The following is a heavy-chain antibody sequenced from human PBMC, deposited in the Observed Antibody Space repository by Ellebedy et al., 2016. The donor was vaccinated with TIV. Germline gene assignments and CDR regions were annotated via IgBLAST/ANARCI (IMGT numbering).Heavy chain of an antibody. V-gene: IGHV3-53*01. CDR3: AKETYYYGSGQGVY. CDR1: GVTLSDYY. J-gene: IGHJ4*02. CDR2: IYSGGST. D-gene: IGHD3-10*01. Sequence: GESLKISCVASGVTLSDYYMTWIRQAPGKGLEWVSVIYSGGSTYYADSVKGRFTISRDNSKNTLYLQMNSLRDEDTAVYYCAKETYYYGSGQGVYWGQGTLVTVSS.